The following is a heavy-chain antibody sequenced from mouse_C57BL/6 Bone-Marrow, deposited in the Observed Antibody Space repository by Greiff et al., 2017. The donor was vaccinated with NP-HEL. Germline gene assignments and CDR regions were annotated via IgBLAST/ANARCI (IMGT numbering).Heavy chain of an antibody. Sequence: VQLQQSGPELVKPGASVKISCTASGYTFTDYYMNWVKQSPGKSLEWIGDINPNNGGTSYTQKFKGKATLTVDNSSSTAYMEHDTVTYEDSGVYYCARYGTVFDYWGKGTTLTVSS. CDR1: GYTFTDYY. CDR3: ARYGTVFDY. J-gene: IGHJ2*01. D-gene: IGHD1-1*01. CDR2: INPNNGGT. V-gene: IGHV1-26*01.